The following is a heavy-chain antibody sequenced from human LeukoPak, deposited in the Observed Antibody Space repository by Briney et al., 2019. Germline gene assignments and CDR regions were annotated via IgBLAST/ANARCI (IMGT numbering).Heavy chain of an antibody. V-gene: IGHV1-46*01. Sequence: ASVKVSCKASGYTFTSYYMHWVRQAPGQGLEWMGIINPSGGSTSYAQKFQGRVTMTRDMSASTVYMELSSLRSEDTAVYYCARDRARVALIDYWGQGTLVTVSS. CDR3: ARDRARVALIDY. CDR2: INPSGGST. D-gene: IGHD5-12*01. CDR1: GYTFTSYY. J-gene: IGHJ4*02.